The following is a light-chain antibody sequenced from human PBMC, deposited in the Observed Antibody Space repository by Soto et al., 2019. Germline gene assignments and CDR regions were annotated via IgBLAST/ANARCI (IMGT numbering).Light chain of an antibody. CDR1: QSVSSRY. V-gene: IGKV3-20*01. CDR3: KQYGRSLST. J-gene: IGKJ1*01. Sequence: EIVLTQSPGTLSLSPGDTAALSCRASQSVSSRYLAWYQQKSGQAPRLLIYATSSRATDIPDRFIGYGSGTGFTLTISGLEYQESGGYYCKQYGRSLSTFGQGTKV. CDR2: ATS.